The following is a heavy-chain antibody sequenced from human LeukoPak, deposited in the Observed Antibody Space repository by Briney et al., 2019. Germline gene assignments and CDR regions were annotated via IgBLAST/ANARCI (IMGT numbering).Heavy chain of an antibody. D-gene: IGHD4-17*01. CDR2: IYSSGST. V-gene: IGHV4-59*08. Sequence: SETLSLTCTVSGGSINTYYWGWIRQPSGKGLEWIGNIYSSGSTNYNPSLKSRVTISVDTSKNQFSLKLTSVAATDTAIYYCARAGGAPHGDYEFDFWGQGILVTVSS. CDR3: ARAGGAPHGDYEFDF. CDR1: GGSINTYY. J-gene: IGHJ4*02.